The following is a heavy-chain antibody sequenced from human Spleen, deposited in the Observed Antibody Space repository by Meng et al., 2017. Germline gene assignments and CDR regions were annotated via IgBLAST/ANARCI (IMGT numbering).Heavy chain of an antibody. D-gene: IGHD5-24*01. CDR3: ARVETATTNPYFDY. CDR2: IYYSGST. CDR1: GGSISSGGYY. V-gene: IGHV4-30-4*08. Sequence: QVQLQESGPGLVKPSQTLSLTCSFSGGSISSGGYYWSWIRQHPGKGLEWIGYIYYSGSTYYNPSLKSRVTISVDTSKNQFSLILTSVTAADTAVYFCARVETATTNPYFDYWGQGTLVTVSS. J-gene: IGHJ4*02.